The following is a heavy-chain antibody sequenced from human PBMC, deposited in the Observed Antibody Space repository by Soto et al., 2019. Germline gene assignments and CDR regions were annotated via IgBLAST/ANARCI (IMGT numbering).Heavy chain of an antibody. D-gene: IGHD3-22*01. V-gene: IGHV1-69*13. CDR2: IIPIFGTA. CDR3: ARDDYYDSSGYQGSWFDP. Sequence: SVKVSCKASGGTFSSYAISWVRQATGQGLEWMGGIIPIFGTANYAQKFQGRVTITADESTSTAYIELSSLRSEDTAVYYSARDDYYDSSGYQGSWFDPWGQGTLVTVSS. CDR1: GGTFSSYA. J-gene: IGHJ5*02.